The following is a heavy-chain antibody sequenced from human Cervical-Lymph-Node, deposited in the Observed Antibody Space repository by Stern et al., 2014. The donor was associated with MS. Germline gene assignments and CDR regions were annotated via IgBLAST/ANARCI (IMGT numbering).Heavy chain of an antibody. CDR3: ARGVVSNRAAATLHNLFDT. D-gene: IGHD2-15*01. Sequence: QVQLVQSGAEVKKPGSSVNVSCKASGGTFISSYAITWMRQAPGQGLEWMGRIIPMLGLPNYAQKFQGRVTITADTSTSTAYMELSSLRSEDTAVYYCARGVVSNRAAATLHNLFDTWGQGTLVTVSS. CDR1: GGTFISSYA. J-gene: IGHJ5*02. V-gene: IGHV1-69*09. CDR2: IIPMLGLP.